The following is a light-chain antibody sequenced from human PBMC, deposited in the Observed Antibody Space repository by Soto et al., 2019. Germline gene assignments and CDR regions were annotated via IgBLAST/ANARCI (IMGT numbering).Light chain of an antibody. Sequence: QSALTQPASVSGSPGQSITISCTGTSSDVGGFNSVSWYQLRPGTAPKLILYDVVDRPSGVSYRFSGFKSGNTASLTISGLQAADEADSFCSSYTSTMTNVFGSGTKLTVL. CDR3: SSYTSTMTNV. V-gene: IGLV2-14*03. CDR1: SSDVGGFNS. CDR2: DVV. J-gene: IGLJ1*01.